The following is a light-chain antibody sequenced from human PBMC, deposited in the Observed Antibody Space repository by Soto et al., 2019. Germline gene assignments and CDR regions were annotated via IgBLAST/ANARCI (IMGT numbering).Light chain of an antibody. CDR2: DVS. CDR1: SSDVGVYNS. Sequence: QSALTQPPSASGSPGQSVTISCTGTSSDVGVYNSVSWYQQHPAQAPKLMIYDVSKRPSGVPDRFSGSKSGNTASLTFSGLQAEDEADYYCSSYAGTHIVFGTGTKVTVL. J-gene: IGLJ1*01. V-gene: IGLV2-8*01. CDR3: SSYAGTHIV.